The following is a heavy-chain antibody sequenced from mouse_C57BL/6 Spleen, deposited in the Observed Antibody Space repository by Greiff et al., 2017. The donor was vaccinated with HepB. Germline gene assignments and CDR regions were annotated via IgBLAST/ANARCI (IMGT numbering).Heavy chain of an antibody. CDR2: ISDGGSYT. J-gene: IGHJ4*01. CDR1: GFNFSSDA. Sequence: EVHLVESGGGLVKPGGSLKLSCAASGFNFSSDAMSWVRQTPEKRLEWVATISDGGSYTYYPDNVKGRFTISRDNAKNNLYLQMSHLKSEDTAMYYCARDDYYGSKRDAMDYWGQGTSVTVSS. CDR3: ARDDYYGSKRDAMDY. D-gene: IGHD1-1*01. V-gene: IGHV5-4*01.